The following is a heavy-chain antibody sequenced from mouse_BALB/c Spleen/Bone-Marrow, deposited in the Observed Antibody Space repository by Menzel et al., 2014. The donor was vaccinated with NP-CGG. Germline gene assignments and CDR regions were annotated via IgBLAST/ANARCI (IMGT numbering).Heavy chain of an antibody. CDR2: ISTYSGNT. CDR3: ARAGCDSSYDWFAY. D-gene: IGHD1-1*01. J-gene: IGHJ3*01. Sequence: VQLQQSGPELVRPGVSVKISCKGSGYTFTDYAMHWVKQSHAKSLEWIGVISTYSGNTNYNQKFKGKATMTVDKSSSTTNMELARLTSEDSAVNYWARAGCDSSYDWFAYWGQGTLVTVSA. V-gene: IGHV1-67*01. CDR1: GYTFTDYA.